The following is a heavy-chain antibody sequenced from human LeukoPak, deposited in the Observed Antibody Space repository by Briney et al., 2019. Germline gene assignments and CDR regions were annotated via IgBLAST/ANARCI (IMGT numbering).Heavy chain of an antibody. CDR3: AKDTCSGGSCYYYYGMDV. Sequence: GGSLRLSCAASGFTFSRYGIHWVRQAPGKGLEWVAVISHDGSNNYYADSVKGRFTISRDNSKNTLYLQMISLRAEDTAVYYCAKDTCSGGSCYYYYGMDVWGQGATVTVSS. D-gene: IGHD2-15*01. CDR1: GFTFSRYG. CDR2: ISHDGSNN. J-gene: IGHJ6*02. V-gene: IGHV3-30*18.